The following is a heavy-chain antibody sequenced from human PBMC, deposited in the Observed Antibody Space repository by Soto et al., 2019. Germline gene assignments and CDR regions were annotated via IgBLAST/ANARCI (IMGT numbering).Heavy chain of an antibody. CDR2: ISSDGSNQ. CDR3: ARALRYFDWPHPGPFDY. Sequence: QEQLVESGGGVVQPGTSLRLSCAVSGFTFSSYAMHWVRQAPGKGLEWVALISSDGSNQFYTDSVKGRFTISRDSYRNTLYLQMKSLRAEDTAVYYCARALRYFDWPHPGPFDYWGQGTLLTVSS. D-gene: IGHD3-9*01. V-gene: IGHV3-30-3*01. CDR1: GFTFSSYA. J-gene: IGHJ4*02.